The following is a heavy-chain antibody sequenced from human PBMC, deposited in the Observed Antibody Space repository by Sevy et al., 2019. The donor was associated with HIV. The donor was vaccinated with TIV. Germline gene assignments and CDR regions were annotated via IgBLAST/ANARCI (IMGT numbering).Heavy chain of an antibody. CDR3: AKEGHYYYVSSGYYGMDV. D-gene: IGHD3-22*01. V-gene: IGHV3-30*02. Sequence: GGSLRLSCAASGFTFNTFGMHWVRQAPGKGLEWVAEIWYDGSNKYYEESVKGRFTISRDNSKNTLFLQMNSLRADDTAVYYCAKEGHYYYVSSGYYGMDVWGQGTTVTVSS. J-gene: IGHJ6*02. CDR1: GFTFNTFG. CDR2: IWYDGSNK.